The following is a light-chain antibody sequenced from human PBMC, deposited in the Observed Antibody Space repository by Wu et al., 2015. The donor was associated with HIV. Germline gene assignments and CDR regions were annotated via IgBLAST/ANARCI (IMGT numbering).Light chain of an antibody. Sequence: IVMTQSPATLSVSPGERATLSCRASQSIGSNLAWYQQKPAQAPRLLIYGASTRATGIPARFSGSGSGTEFTLTISSMQSEDFAVYYCQQYENWPPYTFGLGDQAGDQT. CDR1: QSIGSN. V-gene: IGKV3-15*01. CDR3: QQYENWPPYT. CDR2: GAS. J-gene: IGKJ2*01.